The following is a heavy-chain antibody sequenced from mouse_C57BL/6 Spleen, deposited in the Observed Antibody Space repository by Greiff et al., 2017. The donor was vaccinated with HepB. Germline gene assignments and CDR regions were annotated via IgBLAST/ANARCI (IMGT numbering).Heavy chain of an antibody. Sequence: QVQLQQSGAELVKPGASVKISCKASGYAFSSYWMNWVKQRPGKGLEWIGQIYPGDGDTNYNGKFKGKATLTADKSSSTAYMQLSSLTSEDSAVYFCARGGVVAPYYFDYWGQGTTLTVSS. CDR2: IYPGDGDT. CDR1: GYAFSSYW. D-gene: IGHD1-1*01. CDR3: ARGGVVAPYYFDY. J-gene: IGHJ2*01. V-gene: IGHV1-80*01.